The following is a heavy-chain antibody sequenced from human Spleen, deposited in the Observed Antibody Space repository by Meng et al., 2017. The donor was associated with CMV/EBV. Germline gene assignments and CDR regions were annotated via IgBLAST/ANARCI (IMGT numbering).Heavy chain of an antibody. CDR2: ISPYNGNT. Sequence: ASVKVSCKASGYTFTTYSITWVRQAPGQGLEWMGWISPYNGNTEYAQKFQGRVTMTTDTSTSTAYMEVRSLTSDDTAMYYRARGSWNYDFWGRGTLVTVSS. V-gene: IGHV1-18*01. D-gene: IGHD1-7*01. CDR1: GYTFTTYS. CDR3: ARGSWNYDF. J-gene: IGHJ4*02.